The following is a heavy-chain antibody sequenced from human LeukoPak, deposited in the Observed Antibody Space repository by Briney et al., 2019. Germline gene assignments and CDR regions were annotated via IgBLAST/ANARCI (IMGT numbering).Heavy chain of an antibody. D-gene: IGHD3-10*01. Sequence: SSETLSLTCTVSGGSISSYYWSWIRQPPGKGLEWIGSIYYSGGTYYNPSLKSRVTISVDTSKNQFSLKLSSVTAADTAVYYCARHSTPLWFGELGWFDPWGQGTLVTVSS. CDR1: GGSISSYY. J-gene: IGHJ5*02. CDR2: IYYSGGT. CDR3: ARHSTPLWFGELGWFDP. V-gene: IGHV4-39*01.